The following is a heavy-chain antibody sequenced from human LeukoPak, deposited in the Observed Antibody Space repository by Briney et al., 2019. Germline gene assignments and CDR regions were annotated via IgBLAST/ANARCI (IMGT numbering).Heavy chain of an antibody. CDR2: IDHSGST. D-gene: IGHD3-10*01. CDR3: ARGLRFHIGSGNWFDL. V-gene: IGHV4-34*01. Sequence: SETLSLTCAVSGGTFRGFFWSWIRQPPGKGPAWIGEIDHSGSTNCDPSLESRVTLSVDTSKNQVSLTLNPVTAADTAVYYCARGLRFHIGSGNWFDLWGQGTLVTVSS. J-gene: IGHJ5*02. CDR1: GGTFRGFF.